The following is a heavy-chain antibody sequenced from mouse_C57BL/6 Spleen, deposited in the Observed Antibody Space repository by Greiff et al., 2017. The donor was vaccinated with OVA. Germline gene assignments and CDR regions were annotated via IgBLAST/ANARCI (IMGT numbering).Heavy chain of an antibody. V-gene: IGHV2-6*03. CDR3: ARCHGGANAMDD. J-gene: IGHJ4*01. CDR2: IWSDGST. D-gene: IGHD3-1*01. Sequence: VKLVESGPGLVAPSQSLSITCTVSGFSLTSYGVHWVRQAPGKGLEWLVVIWSDGSTTYNSALKSRLSISKDNSKSQVFLKMNSLQTDDTAMYFCARCHGGANAMDDWGQGTSVTVSS. CDR1: GFSLTSYG.